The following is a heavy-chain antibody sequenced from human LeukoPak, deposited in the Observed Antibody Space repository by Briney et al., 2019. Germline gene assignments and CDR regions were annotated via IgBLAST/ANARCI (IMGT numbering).Heavy chain of an antibody. J-gene: IGHJ4*02. D-gene: IGHD6-13*01. V-gene: IGHV3-74*01. CDR1: GFTFSSDW. Sequence: GGSLRLSCAASGFTFSSDWMHWVRQGPGKGLVWVSRINPDGSVTSHADSVKGRFTISRDNARNTLYLQMNSLRAEDMAVYYCATGSSSSWYNLPFEFWGQGTLVTVSS. CDR2: INPDGSVT. CDR3: ATGSSSSWYNLPFEF.